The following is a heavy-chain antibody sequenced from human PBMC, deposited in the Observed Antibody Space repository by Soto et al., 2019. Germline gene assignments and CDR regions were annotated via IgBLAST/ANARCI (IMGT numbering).Heavy chain of an antibody. Sequence: ASETLSLTCTVSGGSISSSSYYWGWIRQPPGKGLEWIGSIYYSGSTYYNPSLKSRVTISVDTSKNQFSLKLSSVTAADTAVYYCARWTISSGWPYYFDYWGQGTLVTAPQ. D-gene: IGHD6-19*01. J-gene: IGHJ4*02. V-gene: IGHV4-39*01. CDR3: ARWTISSGWPYYFDY. CDR2: IYYSGST. CDR1: GGSISSSSYY.